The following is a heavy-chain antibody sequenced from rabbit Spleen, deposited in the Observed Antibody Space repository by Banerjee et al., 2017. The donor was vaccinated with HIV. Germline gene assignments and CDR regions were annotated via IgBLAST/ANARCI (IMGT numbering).Heavy chain of an antibody. D-gene: IGHD4-1*01. V-gene: IGHV1S45*01. Sequence: QEQLVESGGGLVKPEGSLTLTCTASGIDFSSTYYMCWVRQAPGKGLEWIACISAGDGSTYYASWAKGRFTISKTSSTTVTLQMTSLTAADTAAYFCARDGYSRGWGIILYYFNLWGPGTLVTVS. CDR3: ARDGYSRGWGIILYYFNL. CDR1: GIDFSSTYY. J-gene: IGHJ4*01. CDR2: ISAGDGST.